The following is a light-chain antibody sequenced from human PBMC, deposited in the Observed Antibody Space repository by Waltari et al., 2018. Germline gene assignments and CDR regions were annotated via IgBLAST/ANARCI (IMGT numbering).Light chain of an antibody. CDR3: QVWDSSGDHPV. V-gene: IGLV3-21*03. CDR1: NLSSKT. CDR2: DGT. J-gene: IGLJ2*01. Sequence: SYVLTQPPSVSVAPGTTARISCAGPNLSSKTVQWYQQRPGQAPVLVIYDGTVRPSGIPDRISGSDTATLTIDRVEAGDEADYYCQVWDSSGDHPVFGGGTRLTVL.